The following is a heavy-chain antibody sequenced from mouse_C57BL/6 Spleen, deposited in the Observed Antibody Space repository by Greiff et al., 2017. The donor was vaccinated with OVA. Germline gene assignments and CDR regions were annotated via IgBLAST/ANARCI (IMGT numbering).Heavy chain of an antibody. V-gene: IGHV1-9*01. Sequence: VQLQQSGAELMKPGASVKLSCEATGYTFTGYWIAWVKQRPGHGLEWIGEILPGGGSTNYNEKFKGKATFTADTSSNTAYMQLSSLTTEDSAIYYCANIYYDYEGFAYWGQGTLVTVSA. CDR3: ANIYYDYEGFAY. CDR2: ILPGGGST. J-gene: IGHJ3*01. CDR1: GYTFTGYW. D-gene: IGHD2-4*01.